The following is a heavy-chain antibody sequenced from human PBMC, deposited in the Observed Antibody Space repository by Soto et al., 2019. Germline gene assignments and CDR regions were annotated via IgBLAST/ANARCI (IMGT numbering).Heavy chain of an antibody. CDR3: ARGLAHIEVAGTCWFDP. CDR2: ISYDGSNK. D-gene: IGHD6-19*01. J-gene: IGHJ5*02. Sequence: GGSLRLACAASGFTFSSYGMHWVRQAPGKGLEWVAVISYDGSNKYYADSVKGRFTISRDNSKNTLYLQMNSLRAEDTAVYYCARGLAHIEVAGTCWFDPWGQGTLVTVSS. V-gene: IGHV3-30*03. CDR1: GFTFSSYG.